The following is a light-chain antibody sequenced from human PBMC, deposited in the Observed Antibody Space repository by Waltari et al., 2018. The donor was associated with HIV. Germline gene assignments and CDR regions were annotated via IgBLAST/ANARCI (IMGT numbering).Light chain of an antibody. CDR2: HAS. V-gene: IGKV3-20*01. CDR3: QQYGSSPIT. Sequence: EIVLTQSPDTLSLSPGEIATLSCRASQSVGVNYLAWYQQKPGQAPSLLIYHASSRATGIPDRFSGSGSATDFTLTISRLEPEDFAVYYCQQYGSSPITFGQGTRLEI. J-gene: IGKJ5*01. CDR1: QSVGVNY.